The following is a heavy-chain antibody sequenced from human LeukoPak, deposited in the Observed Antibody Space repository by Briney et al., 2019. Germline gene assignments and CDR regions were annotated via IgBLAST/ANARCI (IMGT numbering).Heavy chain of an antibody. CDR2: LNPNSGNT. D-gene: IGHD1-26*01. CDR1: RDAFTTFD. V-gene: IGHV1-8*01. Sequence: GASVKVSCKASRDAFTTFDVNWVRKATGQGLEWMGWLNPNSGNTGYVQKFQARVTMTMNTSISTAYMELTSLTSEDTAVYYCARSTMGARRKYDYWGQGTLVTVSS. J-gene: IGHJ4*02. CDR3: ARSTMGARRKYDY.